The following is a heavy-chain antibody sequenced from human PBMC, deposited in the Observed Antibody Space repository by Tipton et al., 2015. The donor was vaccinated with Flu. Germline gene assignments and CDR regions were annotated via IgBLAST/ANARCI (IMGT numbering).Heavy chain of an antibody. Sequence: LRLSCAVSGGSFSSGDHSWSWVRQPPGKGLEWIGNMYHGGNTYYNPSFKSRVTISGDRSKNQFSLDLSSVAAADTAVYYCARASLQTYYYESTGYYFDFWGQGILVTVSS. CDR2: MYHGGNT. J-gene: IGHJ4*02. CDR1: GGSFSSGDHS. D-gene: IGHD3-22*01. CDR3: ARASLQTYYYESTGYYFDF. V-gene: IGHV4-30-2*01.